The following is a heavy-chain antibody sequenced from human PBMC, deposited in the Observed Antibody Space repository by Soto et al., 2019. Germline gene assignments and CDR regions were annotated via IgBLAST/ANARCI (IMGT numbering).Heavy chain of an antibody. V-gene: IGHV3-30-3*01. J-gene: IGHJ6*02. CDR3: ARSPLGYYYYGMDV. CDR1: GFTFSSYA. Sequence: PGGSLRLSCAASGFTFSSYAMHWVRQAPGKGLEWVAVISYDGSNKYYADSVKGRFTISRDNSKNTLYLQMNSLRAEDTAVYYCARSPLGYYYYGMDVWGQGTTVTVSS. CDR2: ISYDGSNK.